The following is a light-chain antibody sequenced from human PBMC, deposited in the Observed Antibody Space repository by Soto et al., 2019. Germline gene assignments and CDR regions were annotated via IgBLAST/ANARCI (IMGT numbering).Light chain of an antibody. Sequence: QSALTQPPSASGSPGQSVTISCTGTSSDVGGYNDVSWYQQYPGRAPKLMIYEVTKRPSGVPDLFSGSKSGNTASLTVSGLQAEDEADYYCSSYAASNNFYFVFGGGTKLTVL. CDR3: SSYAASNNFYFV. J-gene: IGLJ3*02. CDR1: SSDVGGYND. CDR2: EVT. V-gene: IGLV2-8*01.